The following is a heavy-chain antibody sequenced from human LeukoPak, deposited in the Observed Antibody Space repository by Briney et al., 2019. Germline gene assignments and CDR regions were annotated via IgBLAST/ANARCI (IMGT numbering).Heavy chain of an antibody. J-gene: IGHJ4*02. D-gene: IGHD2-2*01. V-gene: IGHV3-7*03. CDR2: IKQDGNEK. Sequence: GGSLRLSCAASGFSFRTYWMSWVRQAPGKGLEWVANIKQDGNEKYYVDSVKGRFTISRDNAKNSLYLQMNSLRAEDTAVYYCARGDYQLPGDHWGQGTLVTVS. CDR1: GFSFRTYW. CDR3: ARGDYQLPGDH.